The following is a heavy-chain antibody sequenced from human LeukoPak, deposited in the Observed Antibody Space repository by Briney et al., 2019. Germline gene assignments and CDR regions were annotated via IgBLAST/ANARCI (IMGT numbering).Heavy chain of an antibody. D-gene: IGHD3-22*01. J-gene: IGHJ4*02. CDR2: IRYDGISK. CDR1: GIVFSAYG. CDR3: AKYTGDYYDSSGYQYYFDY. Sequence: PGGSLRLSCAASGIVFSAYGMHWVRQAPGKGLEWVAFIRYDGISKYYADSVKGRYTISRDNSKNTLYLQMNSLRAEDTAVYYCAKYTGDYYDSSGYQYYFDYWGQGTLVTVSS. V-gene: IGHV3-30*02.